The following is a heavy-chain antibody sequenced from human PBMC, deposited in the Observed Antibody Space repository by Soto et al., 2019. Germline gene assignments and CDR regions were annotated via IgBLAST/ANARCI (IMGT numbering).Heavy chain of an antibody. CDR2: MSHSGGT. J-gene: IGHJ3*02. CDR1: GGFVSSGSYY. D-gene: IGHD1-1*01. CDR3: AGVERGTATTVVDAFDI. V-gene: IGHV4-34*01. Sequence: QVQLQQWGAGLLKPSETLSLTCAVYGGFVSSGSYYWSWIRQPPGKGLEWIGEMSHSGGTHFNPSRKMRSTTSVDTAKNQFSLKMSAVTAADTALYYCAGVERGTATTVVDAFDIWGPGTMVTVSS.